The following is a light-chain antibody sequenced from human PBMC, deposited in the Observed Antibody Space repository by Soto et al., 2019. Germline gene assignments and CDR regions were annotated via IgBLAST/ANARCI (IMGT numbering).Light chain of an antibody. CDR2: SNN. J-gene: IGLJ3*02. Sequence: QPVLTQPPSASGTPGQRVTISCSGSSSNIGSNIVNWYQQLPGTAPKLLIYSNNQRPSGVPARFSGSKSGTSASLAISGLQSEDEADDYCAAWDDSLNGYWVFGGGTKLTVL. V-gene: IGLV1-44*01. CDR3: AAWDDSLNGYWV. CDR1: SSNIGSNI.